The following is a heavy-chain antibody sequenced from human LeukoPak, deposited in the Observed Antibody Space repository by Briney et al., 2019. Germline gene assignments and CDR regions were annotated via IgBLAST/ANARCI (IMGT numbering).Heavy chain of an antibody. CDR1: GGSFSGYY. V-gene: IGHV4-34*01. J-gene: IGHJ6*03. D-gene: IGHD1-26*01. Sequence: PSETLSLTCAVYGGSFSGYYWSWIRQPPGKGLEWIGEINHSGSTNYNPSLKSRVTISVDTSKNQFSLKLSSVTAADTAVYYCARQPKGGGSYFAKKPNYYYYYMDVWGKGTTVTISS. CDR2: INHSGST. CDR3: ARQPKGGGSYFAKKPNYYYYYMDV.